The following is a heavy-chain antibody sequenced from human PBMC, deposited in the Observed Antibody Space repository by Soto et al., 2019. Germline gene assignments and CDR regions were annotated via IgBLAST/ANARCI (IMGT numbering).Heavy chain of an antibody. D-gene: IGHD2-2*01. Sequence: QVQLVQSGAEVKKPGASVKVSCKASGYTFTSYGISWVRQAPGQGLEWMGWISAYNGNTNYAQKLQGRVTMTTDTSPSTAYMELRSLRSDDTAVYYCAREGIVLVPCTPYYYYGMDVWGQGTTVTVSS. CDR3: AREGIVLVPCTPYYYYGMDV. J-gene: IGHJ6*02. CDR2: ISAYNGNT. CDR1: GYTFTSYG. V-gene: IGHV1-18*01.